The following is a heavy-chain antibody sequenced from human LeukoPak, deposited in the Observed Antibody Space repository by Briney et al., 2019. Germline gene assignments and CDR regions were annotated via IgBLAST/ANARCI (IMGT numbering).Heavy chain of an antibody. D-gene: IGHD3-22*01. J-gene: IGHJ3*02. CDR2: IYYSGST. V-gene: IGHV4-31*03. Sequence: SETLSLTCTVSGGSMSSGGYYWSWIRQHPGKGLEWIGYIYYSGSTDYNPSLKSRVTISVDTSKKQFSLKLSSVTAADTAVYYCARYYYYDSSGFFFGAFDIWGQGTMVTVSS. CDR1: GGSMSSGGYY. CDR3: ARYYYYDSSGFFFGAFDI.